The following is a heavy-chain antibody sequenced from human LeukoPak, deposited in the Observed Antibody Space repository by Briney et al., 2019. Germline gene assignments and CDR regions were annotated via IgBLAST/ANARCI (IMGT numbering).Heavy chain of an antibody. J-gene: IGHJ4*02. D-gene: IGHD3-22*01. Sequence: SVKVSCKASGGTFSSYAISWVRQAPAQGLEWMGRIIPILGIANYAQKFQGRVTITADKSTSTAYMELSSLRSEDTAVYYCARAHISGDYDSSGYPFDYWGQGTLVTVSS. V-gene: IGHV1-69*04. CDR2: IIPILGIA. CDR1: GGTFSSYA. CDR3: ARAHISGDYDSSGYPFDY.